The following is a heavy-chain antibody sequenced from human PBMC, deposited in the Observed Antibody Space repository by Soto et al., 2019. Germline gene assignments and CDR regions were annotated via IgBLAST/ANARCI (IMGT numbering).Heavy chain of an antibody. CDR3: ARDLEVGRFLEGDAFDI. CDR1: GFTXSSYS. CDR2: ISSSSSTI. Sequence: GGSPRLSCAASGFTXSSYSMNWVRQAPGKGLEWVSYISSSSSTIYYADSVKGRFTISRDNAKNSLYLQMNSLRAEDTAVYYCARDLEVGRFLEGDAFDIWGQGTMVTVSS. J-gene: IGHJ3*02. V-gene: IGHV3-48*01. D-gene: IGHD3-3*01.